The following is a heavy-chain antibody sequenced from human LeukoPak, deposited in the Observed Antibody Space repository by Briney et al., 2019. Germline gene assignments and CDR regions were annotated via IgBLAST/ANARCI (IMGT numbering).Heavy chain of an antibody. V-gene: IGHV3-23*01. D-gene: IGHD3-3*01. CDR2: ISGSGGST. J-gene: IGHJ4*02. CDR1: GFTFSSYA. CDR3: AKVGALEWLLWGSGFDY. Sequence: GGSLRLSCAASGFTFSSYAMSWVRQAPGKGLEWVSAISGSGGSTYYADSVKGRFTISRDNSKNTLYLQMNSLRAEDTAVYYCAKVGALEWLLWGSGFDYWGQGTLVTVSS.